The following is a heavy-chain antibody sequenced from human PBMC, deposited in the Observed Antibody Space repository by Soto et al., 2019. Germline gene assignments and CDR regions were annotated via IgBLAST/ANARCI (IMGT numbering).Heavy chain of an antibody. J-gene: IGHJ4*02. CDR3: ARVGGFGATKIDY. CDR2: IYYSGST. D-gene: IGHD3-10*01. CDR1: GGSISSYY. V-gene: IGHV4-30-4*01. Sequence: PSETLSLTCTVSGGSISSYYWSWIRQPPGKGLEWIGYIYYSGSTYYNPSLKSRVTISVDTSKNQFSLKLSSVTAADTAVYYCARVGGFGATKIDYWGQGTLVNVSS.